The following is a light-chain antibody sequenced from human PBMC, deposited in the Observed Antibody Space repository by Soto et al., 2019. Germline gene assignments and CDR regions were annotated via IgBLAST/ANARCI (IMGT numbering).Light chain of an antibody. CDR1: QSISYY. Sequence: DIQMTQSPSSLSASVGARVTITCRASQSISYYLNWYQQKQGRAPRLLIYSTSTLQSGVPSKFSGSASGTDFTLTISSLQPEDFATYYCQQSYSTPWTFGQGTKVDNK. J-gene: IGKJ1*01. CDR3: QQSYSTPWT. V-gene: IGKV1-39*01. CDR2: STS.